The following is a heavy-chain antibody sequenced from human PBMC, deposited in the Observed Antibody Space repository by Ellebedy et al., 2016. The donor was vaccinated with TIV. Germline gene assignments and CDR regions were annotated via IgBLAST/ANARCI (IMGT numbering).Heavy chain of an antibody. CDR3: ARGGDGYQYYFDY. V-gene: IGHV4-59*08. CDR2: IYYSGST. D-gene: IGHD5-24*01. Sequence: MPSETLSLTCTVPGGSISSYYWSWIRQPPGKGLEWIGYIYYSGSTNYNPSLKSRFTISVDTSKNQFSLKLSSVTAADTAVYYCARGGDGYQYYFDYWGQGTLVTVSS. J-gene: IGHJ4*02. CDR1: GGSISSYY.